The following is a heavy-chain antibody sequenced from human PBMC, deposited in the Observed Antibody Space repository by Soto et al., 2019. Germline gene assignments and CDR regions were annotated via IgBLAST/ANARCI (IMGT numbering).Heavy chain of an antibody. V-gene: IGHV3-21*01. Sequence: GGSLRLSCAASGFTFSRFSMIWVRQAPGKGLEWVSSISSSNNFIYYADSIKGRFTISRDNAKKSLYLQMNSLRAEDTAVYYCARDLSSGYYGPYYYYGMDVWGQGTTVTVSS. CDR3: ARDLSSGYYGPYYYYGMDV. J-gene: IGHJ6*02. D-gene: IGHD3-22*01. CDR1: GFTFSRFS. CDR2: ISSSNNFI.